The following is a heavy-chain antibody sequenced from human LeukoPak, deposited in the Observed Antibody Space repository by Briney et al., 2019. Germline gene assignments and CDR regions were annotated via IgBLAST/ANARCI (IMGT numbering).Heavy chain of an antibody. CDR2: IYYSGST. D-gene: IGHD3-9*01. CDR3: ARAGGELGYFAWYFDL. Sequence: SETLSLTCTVSGVSITSGDHYWSWVRQPPGKGLEWIGYIYYSGSTYYSPSLKSRVTISVDTSKSQFSLRLSSVTAADTAVYYCARAGGELGYFAWYFDLWGRGTLVTVSS. J-gene: IGHJ2*01. CDR1: GVSITSGDHY. V-gene: IGHV4-30-4*02.